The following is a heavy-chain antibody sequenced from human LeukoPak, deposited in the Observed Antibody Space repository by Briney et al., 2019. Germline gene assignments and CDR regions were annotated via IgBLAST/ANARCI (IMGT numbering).Heavy chain of an antibody. CDR3: AKVYGNGRAAAGYYYYYGMDV. CDR1: GFTFDDYA. CDR2: ISWNSGSI. J-gene: IGHJ6*02. V-gene: IGHV3-9*01. Sequence: PGGSLRLSCAASGFTFDDYAMHWVRHAPGKGLEWASGISWNSGSIVYADSVKGRFTISRDNAKNSLYLQMNSLRAEDTALYYCAKVYGNGRAAAGYYYYYGMDVWGQGPTVTVSS. D-gene: IGHD6-13*01.